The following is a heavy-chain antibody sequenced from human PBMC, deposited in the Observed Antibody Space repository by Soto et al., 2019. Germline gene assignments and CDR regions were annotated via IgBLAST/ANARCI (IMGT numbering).Heavy chain of an antibody. J-gene: IGHJ6*02. CDR3: ARAMGDWGTYYYYGMDV. CDR1: GGSVSSGSYY. Sequence: PSETLSLTCTVSGGSVSSGSYYWSWIRQPPGKGLEWIGYIYYSGTTNYNPSLKSRVTISVDTSKNQFSLKLSSVTAADTAVYYCARAMGDWGTYYYYGMDVWGQGTTVTV. V-gene: IGHV4-61*01. CDR2: IYYSGTT. D-gene: IGHD3-16*01.